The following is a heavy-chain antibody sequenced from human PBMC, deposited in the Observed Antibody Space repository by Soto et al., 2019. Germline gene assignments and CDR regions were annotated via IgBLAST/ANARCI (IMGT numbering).Heavy chain of an antibody. CDR1: GDSISSDKW. CDR2: IYHSGST. Sequence: SETLSLTCAVSGDSISSDKWWSWVRQPPGKGLEWIGEIYHSGSTNYNPSLKSRVIISVDKSKNQFSLKLSSVTDADTAVYYCARVNSLVPAAILPFDYWGQGTLVTVSS. CDR3: ARVNSLVPAAILPFDY. J-gene: IGHJ4*02. D-gene: IGHD2-2*01. V-gene: IGHV4-4*02.